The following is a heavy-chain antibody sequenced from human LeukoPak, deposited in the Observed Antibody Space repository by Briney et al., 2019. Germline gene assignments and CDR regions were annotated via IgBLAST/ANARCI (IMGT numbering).Heavy chain of an antibody. CDR3: ARVDSFDVFFDY. V-gene: IGHV4-59*01. Sequence: SETLSLTCSVSGGSISSNYWSWIRQPPGKGLEWIGYIYYSGSTNYNPSLKSRVTISVDTSKNQFSLKLSSVTAADTAVYYCARVDSFDVFFDYWGQGTLVTVSS. CDR1: GGSISSNY. CDR2: IYYSGST. D-gene: IGHD3-9*01. J-gene: IGHJ4*02.